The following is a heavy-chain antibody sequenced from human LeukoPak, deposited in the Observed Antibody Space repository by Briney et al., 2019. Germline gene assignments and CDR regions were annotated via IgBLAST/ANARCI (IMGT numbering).Heavy chain of an antibody. D-gene: IGHD4/OR15-4a*01. CDR1: GGSFSGYY. CDR2: INHSGST. V-gene: IGHV4-34*01. J-gene: IGHJ5*02. Sequence: PSETLSLTCAVYGGSFSGYYWSWIRQPPGKGLEWIGEINHSGSTNYNPSPKSRVTISVDTSKNQFSLKLSSVTAADTAVYYCARGSVRLRYGAWFDPWGQGTLVTVSS. CDR3: ARGSVRLRYGAWFDP.